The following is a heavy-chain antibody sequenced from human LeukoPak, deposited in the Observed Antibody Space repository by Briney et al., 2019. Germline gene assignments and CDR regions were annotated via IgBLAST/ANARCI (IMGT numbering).Heavy chain of an antibody. D-gene: IGHD3-22*01. Sequence: PGGSLRLSCAASGFTFSSYSMHWVRQAPGKGLEWVSYISSSSTTIYYADSVKGRFTISRDNAKNSLYLQMNSLRAEDTAVYYCAMYYYDSSGYAQGWGQGTLVTVSS. CDR2: ISSSSTTI. CDR3: AMYYYDSSGYAQG. V-gene: IGHV3-48*04. J-gene: IGHJ4*02. CDR1: GFTFSSYS.